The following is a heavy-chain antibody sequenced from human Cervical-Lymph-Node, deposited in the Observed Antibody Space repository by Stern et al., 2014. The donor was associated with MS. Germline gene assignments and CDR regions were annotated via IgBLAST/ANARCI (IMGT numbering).Heavy chain of an antibody. D-gene: IGHD2/OR15-2a*01. CDR2: IYYSGST. J-gene: IGHJ4*01. CDR3: ARDKGMFFL. V-gene: IGHV4-59*01. Sequence: QVQLQESGPGLVKPSETLSLTCTVSGGSITNYYWSWIRQPPGKGLEWIGYIYYSGSTNYKPSLKSRVTLSVDTPKNQFSLKLSSVTAAAPAVYYCARDKGMFFLWGQGTLVTVPS. CDR1: GGSITNYY.